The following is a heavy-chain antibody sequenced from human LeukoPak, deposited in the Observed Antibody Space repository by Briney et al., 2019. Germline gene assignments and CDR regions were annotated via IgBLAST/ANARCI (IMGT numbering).Heavy chain of an antibody. CDR2: IIPIFGTA. J-gene: IGHJ5*02. Sequence: SVKVSCKASGGTFSSYAISWVRQAPGQGLEWMGGIIPIFGTANYAQKFQGRVTITTDESTSTAYMELSSLRSEDTAVYYCARDHYDSSGYYYVDPNWFDPWGQGTLATVSS. V-gene: IGHV1-69*05. CDR1: GGTFSSYA. CDR3: ARDHYDSSGYYYVDPNWFDP. D-gene: IGHD3-22*01.